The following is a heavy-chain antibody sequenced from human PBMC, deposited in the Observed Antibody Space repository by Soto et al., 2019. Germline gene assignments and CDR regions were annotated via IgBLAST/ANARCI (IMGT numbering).Heavy chain of an antibody. J-gene: IGHJ4*02. D-gene: IGHD6-13*01. CDR2: IYHSGST. Sequence: QVQLQESGPGLVKPSGTLSLTCAVSGGSISSSNWWSWVRQPPGKGLEWIGEIYHSGSTNYNPSLKSRVIISVAKSKNQFCVKLTSVPAPATAVHYCATSSSGWYSPYWGQGTLVTVSS. CDR3: ATSSSGWYSPY. CDR1: GGSISSSNW. V-gene: IGHV4-4*02.